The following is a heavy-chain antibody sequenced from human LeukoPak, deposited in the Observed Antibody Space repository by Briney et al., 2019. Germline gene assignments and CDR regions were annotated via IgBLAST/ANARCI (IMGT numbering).Heavy chain of an antibody. Sequence: PSETLSLTCTVSGGSISSHYWSWIRQPPGKGLEWIGYIYYSGSTNYNPSLKSRVTISVDTSKNQFSLKLSSVTAADTAVYYCARELQYYYDSGHENWFDPWGQGTLVTVSS. CDR2: IYYSGST. CDR3: ARELQYYYDSGHENWFDP. D-gene: IGHD3-22*01. CDR1: GGSISSHY. V-gene: IGHV4-59*11. J-gene: IGHJ5*02.